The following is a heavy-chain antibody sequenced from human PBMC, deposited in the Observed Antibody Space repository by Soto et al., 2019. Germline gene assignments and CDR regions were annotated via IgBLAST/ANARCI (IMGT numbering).Heavy chain of an antibody. V-gene: IGHV4-31*03. CDR2: IYYSGST. CDR3: ARDQSYGGNSGGFDY. Sequence: SSETLSLTCTVSGGSISSGGYYWSWIRQHPGKGLEWIGYIYYSGSTYYNPSLKSRVTISVDTSKNQFSLKLSSVTAADTAVYYCARDQSYGGNSGGFDYWGQGTLVTVSS. J-gene: IGHJ4*02. CDR1: GGSISSGGYY. D-gene: IGHD4-17*01.